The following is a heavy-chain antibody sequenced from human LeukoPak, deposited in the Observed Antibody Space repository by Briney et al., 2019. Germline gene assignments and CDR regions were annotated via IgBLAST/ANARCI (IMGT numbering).Heavy chain of an antibody. CDR1: GYTFTGYY. CDR2: INPNSGGT. J-gene: IGHJ5*02. CDR3: ARYREGRYFDWLSPDNWFDP. Sequence: GASVKVSCKASGYTFTGYYMHWVRQAPGQGLEWMGWINPNSGGTNYAQKFQGRVTMTRDTSISTAYMELSRLRSDDTAVYYCARYREGRYFDWLSPDNWFDPWGQGTLVTVSS. V-gene: IGHV1-2*02. D-gene: IGHD3-9*01.